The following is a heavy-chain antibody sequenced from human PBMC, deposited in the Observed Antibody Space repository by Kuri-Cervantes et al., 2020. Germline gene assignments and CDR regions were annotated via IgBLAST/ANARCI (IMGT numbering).Heavy chain of an antibody. V-gene: IGHV3-33*01. D-gene: IGHD6-13*01. CDR1: GFTFSSYG. Sequence: GGSLRLSCAASGFTFSSYGIHWVRQAPGKGLEWVAVIWYDGSNKYYADSVKGRFTISRDNSKNTLYLRMNSLRAEDTAVYYCARARIAALGVGAFDIWGQGTMVTVSS. J-gene: IGHJ3*02. CDR2: IWYDGSNK. CDR3: ARARIAALGVGAFDI.